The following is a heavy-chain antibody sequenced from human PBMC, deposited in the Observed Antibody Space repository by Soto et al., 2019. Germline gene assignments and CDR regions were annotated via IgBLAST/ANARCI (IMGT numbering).Heavy chain of an antibody. CDR2: ISYDGGNK. J-gene: IGHJ3*02. V-gene: IGHV3-30*18. D-gene: IGHD1-26*01. CDR1: GFTFSSYG. Sequence: PGGSLRLSCAASGFTFSSYGMHWVRQAPGKGLEWVAVISYDGGNKYYADSVKGRFTISRDNSKNTLYLQMNSLRAEDTAVYYCAKIRFIVGATPDAFDIWGQGTMVTVSS. CDR3: AKIRFIVGATPDAFDI.